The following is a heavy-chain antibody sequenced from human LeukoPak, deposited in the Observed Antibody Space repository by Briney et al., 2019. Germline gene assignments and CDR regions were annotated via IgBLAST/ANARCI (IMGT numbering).Heavy chain of an antibody. J-gene: IGHJ4*02. CDR2: ISGSGDTT. D-gene: IGHD5-24*01. CDR3: AEAPRDGYNYFDY. V-gene: IGHV3-23*01. CDR1: GFTFSSHA. Sequence: GGSLRLSCAASGFTFSSHAMSWVRQAPGKGLEWVSVISGSGDTTYYADSVKGRFTISRDNYKNTLYLQMNSLRAEDTAVYYSAEAPRDGYNYFDYWGQGTLVTVSS.